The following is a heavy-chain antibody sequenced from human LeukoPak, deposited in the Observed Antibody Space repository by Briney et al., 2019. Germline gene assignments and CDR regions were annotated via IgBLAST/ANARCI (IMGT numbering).Heavy chain of an antibody. CDR1: GFTFSSYS. V-gene: IGHV3-48*02. J-gene: IGHJ4*02. D-gene: IGHD4-23*01. CDR2: ISSGSTTT. CDR3: ARHGGYGGNQKAHFDN. Sequence: GGSLRLSCAGSGFTFSSYSMQWVRQAPGKGLEWISYISSGSTTTYYADSVKGRFTISRDNAKNSLYLQMNSLRDEDTAVYYCARHGGYGGNQKAHFDNWGQGTLVTVSS.